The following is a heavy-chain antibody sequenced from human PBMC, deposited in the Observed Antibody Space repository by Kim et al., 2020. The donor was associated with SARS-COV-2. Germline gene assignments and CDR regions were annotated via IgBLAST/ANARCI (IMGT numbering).Heavy chain of an antibody. CDR1: GGSVSSGSYY. CDR2: IYYSGST. D-gene: IGHD6-6*01. CDR3: ARVTGQQLVPLFDY. Sequence: SETLSLTCTVSGGSVSSGSYYWSWIRQPPGKGLEWIGYIYYSGSTNYNPSLKSRVTISVDTSKNQFSLKLSSVTAADTAVYYCARVTGQQLVPLFDYWGQGTLVTVSS. J-gene: IGHJ4*02. V-gene: IGHV4-61*01.